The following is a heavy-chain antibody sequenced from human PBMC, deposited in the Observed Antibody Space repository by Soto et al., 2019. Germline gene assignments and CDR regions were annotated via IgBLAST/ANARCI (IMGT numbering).Heavy chain of an antibody. Sequence: LRLSCAASGITFSNAWITWVRQSPWKGLELVGRTKSITDGGTTDYAAPVKGRFTISRDDSKDTLYLQMNNLRTEDTAVYHCTTDSADIVVVPATFGMDVWGQGTTVTVSS. CDR2: TKSITDGGTT. J-gene: IGHJ6*02. V-gene: IGHV3-15*01. CDR3: TTDSADIVVVPATFGMDV. D-gene: IGHD2-2*01. CDR1: GITFSNAW.